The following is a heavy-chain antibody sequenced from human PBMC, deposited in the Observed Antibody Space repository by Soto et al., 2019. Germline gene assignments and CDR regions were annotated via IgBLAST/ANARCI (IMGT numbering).Heavy chain of an antibody. CDR3: ARGRVGAAAGPKNSLFDY. D-gene: IGHD6-13*01. Sequence: SETLSLTCAVYRGSFSGYYWSWIRQPPGKGLECIGEIHHSGITNYNPSLKSRVTISVDTSKNQFSLKLSSVTAADTAVYYCARGRVGAAAGPKNSLFDYWGQGTMLTV. CDR1: RGSFSGYY. CDR2: IHHSGIT. V-gene: IGHV4-34*01. J-gene: IGHJ4*02.